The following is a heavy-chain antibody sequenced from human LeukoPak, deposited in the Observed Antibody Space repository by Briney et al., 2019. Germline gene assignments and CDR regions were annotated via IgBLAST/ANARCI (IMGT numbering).Heavy chain of an antibody. V-gene: IGHV3-30*18. CDR1: GFTFSAYG. CDR3: AKDSSSGSSYYFHGVDV. D-gene: IGHD3-10*01. J-gene: IGHJ6*02. Sequence: QPGRSLRLSCAASGFTFSAYGMHWVRQAPGKGLEWLAVTSYDGGNTYYTASVKGRFTISRDNSNNTLDLQMNSLRAEDTAVYYCAKDSSSGSSYYFHGVDVWGQGTTVIVSS. CDR2: TSYDGGNT.